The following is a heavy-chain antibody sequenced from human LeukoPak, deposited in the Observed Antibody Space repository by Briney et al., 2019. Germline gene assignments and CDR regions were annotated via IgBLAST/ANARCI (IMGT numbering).Heavy chain of an antibody. CDR2: ISSSSSTI. D-gene: IGHD3-16*01. J-gene: IGHJ4*02. CDR3: ARGRFGTRHTPFDY. Sequence: GGSLRLSCAASRFTFSSYSMNWVRQAPGKGLEWVSYISSSSSTIYYADSVKGRFTISRDNAKNSLYLQMNSLRAEDTAVYYCARGRFGTRHTPFDYWGQGTLVTVSS. CDR1: RFTFSSYS. V-gene: IGHV3-48*01.